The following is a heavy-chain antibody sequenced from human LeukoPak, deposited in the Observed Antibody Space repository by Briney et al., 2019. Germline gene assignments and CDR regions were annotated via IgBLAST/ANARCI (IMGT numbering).Heavy chain of an antibody. V-gene: IGHV1-69*13. CDR1: GGTFSSYP. CDR3: ARDHADYGSGSYWFDP. D-gene: IGHD3-10*01. J-gene: IGHJ5*02. CDR2: IIPIFGTA. Sequence: GASVKVSCKASGGTFSSYPISWVRQAPGQGPEWMGGIIPIFGTANYAQKFQGRVTITADESTSTAYMELSSLRSEDTAVYYCARDHADYGSGSYWFDPWGQGTLVTVSA.